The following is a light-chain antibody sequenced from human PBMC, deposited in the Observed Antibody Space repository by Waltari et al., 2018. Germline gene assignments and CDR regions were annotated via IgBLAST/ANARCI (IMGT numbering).Light chain of an antibody. CDR2: EVS. Sequence: QSALTQPASVSGSPGQSITISCTGTSSDVGGYNYVSWYQQHPGKAPKLMIYEVSNRPLGVSNRVSGSKAGNTASLTIFGLQAEDEADYYCSSYTSSSTLYVFGTGTKVTVL. J-gene: IGLJ1*01. V-gene: IGLV2-14*01. CDR3: SSYTSSSTLYV. CDR1: SSDVGGYNY.